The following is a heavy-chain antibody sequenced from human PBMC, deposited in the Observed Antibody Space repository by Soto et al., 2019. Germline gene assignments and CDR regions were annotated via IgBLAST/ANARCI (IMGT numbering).Heavy chain of an antibody. J-gene: IGHJ5*02. V-gene: IGHV1-18*04. CDR2: VSAYNGNT. CDR3: VMVRGYKWFDP. CDR1: GYTFTSYG. Sequence: ASVKVSCKASGYTFTSYGISWVRQAPGQGLEWMGWVSAYNGNTNYAQKLQGRVTMTTDTSTSTAYMELRSLRSDDTAVYYCVMVRGYKWFDPWGQGTLVTVSS. D-gene: IGHD3-10*01.